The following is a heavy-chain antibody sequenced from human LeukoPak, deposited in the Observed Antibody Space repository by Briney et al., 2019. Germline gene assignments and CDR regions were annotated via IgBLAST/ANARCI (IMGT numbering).Heavy chain of an antibody. CDR1: GGSFSGYY. CDR3: ARGLDMSDYMDV. Sequence: SETLSLTCAVYGGSFSGYYWSWIRQPPGKGLEWIGEINHSGSTNYNPSLKSRVTISVDTSKNQFSLKLSSVTAADTAVYYCARGLDMSDYMDVWGKGTTVTVSS. CDR2: INHSGST. J-gene: IGHJ6*03. V-gene: IGHV4-34*01. D-gene: IGHD2-2*03.